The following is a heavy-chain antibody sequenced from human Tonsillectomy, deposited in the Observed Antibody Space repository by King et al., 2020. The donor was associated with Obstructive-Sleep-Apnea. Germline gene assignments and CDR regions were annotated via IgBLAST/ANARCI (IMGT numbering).Heavy chain of an antibody. J-gene: IGHJ4*02. D-gene: IGHD3-10*01. CDR3: GKEGGGSGVYWVDS. Sequence: VQLVESGGGMVQPGGSLRLSCAASGFTFSSYGISWVRQAPGKGLEWVSAINTRGTTFYAGSVRGRFTISRDNSKYTVNLQVNSLRAEDTALYYCGKEGGGSGVYWVDSWGQGTLVTVSS. V-gene: IGHV3-23*04. CDR2: INTRGTT. CDR1: GFTFSSYG.